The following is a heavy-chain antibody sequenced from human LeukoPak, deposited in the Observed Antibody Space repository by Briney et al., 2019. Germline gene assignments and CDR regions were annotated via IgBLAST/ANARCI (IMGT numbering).Heavy chain of an antibody. D-gene: IGHD5-12*01. CDR1: GYTFTGYY. V-gene: IGHV1-2*02. Sequence: GASVKVSCKASGYTFTGYYMHWVRQAPGQGLEWMGWINPNSGGTNYAQKFQGRVTMTRDTSISTAYMELSRLRPDDTAVYYCARGDRYSGYDWVDYWGQGTLVTVSS. CDR3: ARGDRYSGYDWVDY. J-gene: IGHJ4*02. CDR2: INPNSGGT.